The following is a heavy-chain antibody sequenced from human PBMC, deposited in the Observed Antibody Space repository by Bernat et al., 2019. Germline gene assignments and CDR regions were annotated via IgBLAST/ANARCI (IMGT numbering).Heavy chain of an antibody. V-gene: IGHV4-38-2*02. CDR2: IYHSGST. Sequence: QVQLQESGPGLVKPSETLSLTCAVSGYSISSGYYWGWIRQPPGKGLEWIGSIYHSGSTYYNPSLNSRVTISVDTSKNQFSLKLSSVTAADTAVYYCARDQGSSWYKKYNWFDPWGQGTLVTVSS. CDR3: ARDQGSSWYKKYNWFDP. CDR1: GYSISSGYY. D-gene: IGHD6-13*01. J-gene: IGHJ5*02.